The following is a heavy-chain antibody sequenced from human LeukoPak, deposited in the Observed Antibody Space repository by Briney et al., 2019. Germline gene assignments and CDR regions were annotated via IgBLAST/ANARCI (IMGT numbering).Heavy chain of an antibody. Sequence: GGSLRLSCAASGFTFSSYWMSWVRQAPGKGLEWVANIKQDGSEKYYVDSVKGRFTISRDNAKNSLYLQMNSLRAEDTAVYYCARDLSEVVAATGYYYYYYMDVWGKGTTVTVSS. CDR1: GFTFSSYW. J-gene: IGHJ6*03. D-gene: IGHD2-15*01. CDR3: ARDLSEVVAATGYYYYYYMDV. V-gene: IGHV3-7*01. CDR2: IKQDGSEK.